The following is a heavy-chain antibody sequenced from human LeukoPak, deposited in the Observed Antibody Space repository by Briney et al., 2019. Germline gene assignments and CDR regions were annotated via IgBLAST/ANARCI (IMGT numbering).Heavy chain of an antibody. Sequence: PSETLSLTCNVSGAFFDIYFWNWIRQPPGRGLEWIGNLDYTGTTNYNPSLRSRVSMSLDASESQFSLELTSVTTADTAVYYCARDMGLGTDFWGQGTLITVSS. D-gene: IGHD7-27*01. CDR3: ARDMGLGTDF. CDR2: LDYTGTT. V-gene: IGHV4-59*01. CDR1: GAFFDIYF. J-gene: IGHJ4*02.